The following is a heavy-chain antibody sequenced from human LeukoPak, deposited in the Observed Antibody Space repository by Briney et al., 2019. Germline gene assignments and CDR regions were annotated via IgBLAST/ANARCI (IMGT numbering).Heavy chain of an antibody. J-gene: IGHJ5*02. CDR1: GGTFSSYA. CDR3: ARGGYSYGPPNWFDP. V-gene: IGHV1-69*05. CDR2: IIPIFGTA. Sequence: GASVKVSCKASGGTFSSYAISWVRQAPGQGLEWMGGIIPIFGTANYAQKFQGRVTITTDESTSTAYMELSSLRSEDTAVYYCARGGYSYGPPNWFDPWGQGTLVTVSS. D-gene: IGHD5-18*01.